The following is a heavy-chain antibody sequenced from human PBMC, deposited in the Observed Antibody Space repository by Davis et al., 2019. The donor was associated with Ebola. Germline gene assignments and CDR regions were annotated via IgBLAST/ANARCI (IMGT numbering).Heavy chain of an antibody. V-gene: IGHV3-30*02. J-gene: IGHJ6*02. D-gene: IGHD6-19*01. CDR3: ARDQTPKSSGWYGDYYYYNMDV. CDR1: GFTFINYG. CDR2: IRYDGGSK. Sequence: PGGSLRLSCATSGFTFINYGMHWVRQAPGKGLEWVAFIRYDGGSKYYADSVKGRFTISRDNAKNTLYLQMNSLRADDTAVYYCARDQTPKSSGWYGDYYYYNMDVWGQGTTVTVSS.